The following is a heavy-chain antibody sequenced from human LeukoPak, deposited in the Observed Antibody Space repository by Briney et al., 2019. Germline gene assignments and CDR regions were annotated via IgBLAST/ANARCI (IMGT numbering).Heavy chain of an antibody. CDR3: ARVSLRDYYYDSSGYYNPLTQ. Sequence: ASVKVSCKASGGTFSSYAISWVRQAPGQGLEWMGGIIPIFGTANYAQKFQGRVTITTDESTSTASMELSSLRSEDTAVYYCARVSLRDYYYDSSGYYNPLTQWGQGTLVTVSS. CDR1: GGTFSSYA. J-gene: IGHJ4*02. D-gene: IGHD3-22*01. CDR2: IIPIFGTA. V-gene: IGHV1-69*05.